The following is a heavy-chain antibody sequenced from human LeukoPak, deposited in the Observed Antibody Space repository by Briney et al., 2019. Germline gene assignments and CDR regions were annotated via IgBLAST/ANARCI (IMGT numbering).Heavy chain of an antibody. J-gene: IGHJ4*02. V-gene: IGHV4-34*01. D-gene: IGHD3-9*01. Sequence: SETLSLTCAVYGGSFSGYYWSWIRQPPGKGLEWIGEINHSGSTNYNPSLKSRVTISVDTSKNQFSLKLSSVTAADTAVYYCARGSMTGYYSAHAYWGQGTLATVSS. CDR3: ARGSMTGYYSAHAY. CDR1: GGSFSGYY. CDR2: INHSGST.